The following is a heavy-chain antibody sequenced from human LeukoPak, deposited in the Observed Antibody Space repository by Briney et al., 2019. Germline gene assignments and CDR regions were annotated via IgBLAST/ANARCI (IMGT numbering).Heavy chain of an antibody. CDR2: VSGSGSTV. Sequence: GGSLRLSCAASGFTFGDHIMNWVRQFPGKRLEWVAYVSGSGSTVYYADSVKGRFTVSRDNGKSSLYLQMNGLRVEDTALYYCVRQFASWGQGTLVTVSS. CDR3: VRQFAS. J-gene: IGHJ4*02. CDR1: GFTFGDHI. V-gene: IGHV3-48*01.